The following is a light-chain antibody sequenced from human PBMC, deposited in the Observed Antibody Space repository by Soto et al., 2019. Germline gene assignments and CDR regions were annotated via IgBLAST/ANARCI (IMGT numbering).Light chain of an antibody. CDR2: EVS. V-gene: IGLV2-14*01. Sequence: QTVVTQPPSASGSPGQSVTISCTGTSSDVGGYNYVSWYQQHPGKAPKLMIYEVSNRPSGVSNRFSGSKSGNTASLTISGLQAEDEADYYCSSYTSSSTLSFGTGTKLTVL. J-gene: IGLJ1*01. CDR1: SSDVGGYNY. CDR3: SSYTSSSTLS.